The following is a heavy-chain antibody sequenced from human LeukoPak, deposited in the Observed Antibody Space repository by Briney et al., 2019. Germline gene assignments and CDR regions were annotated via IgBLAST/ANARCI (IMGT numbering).Heavy chain of an antibody. J-gene: IGHJ4*02. CDR3: ARGTFYYGSGSYYTSRFDY. CDR1: GGTFSSYA. D-gene: IGHD3-10*01. Sequence: GSSVKVSCKAAGGTFSSYAISWVRQAPGQGVEWMGGIIPIFGSANYAQKFQGRVTITTDESTSTAYMELSSLRSEDTAVYYCARGTFYYGSGSYYTSRFDYWGQGTLVTVSS. V-gene: IGHV1-69*05. CDR2: IIPIFGSA.